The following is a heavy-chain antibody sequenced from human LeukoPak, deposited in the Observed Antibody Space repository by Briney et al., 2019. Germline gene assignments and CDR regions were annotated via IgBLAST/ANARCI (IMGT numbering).Heavy chain of an antibody. D-gene: IGHD2-15*01. CDR2: IYHSGST. J-gene: IGHJ3*02. CDR3: ARDCSGGSCYGAFDI. Sequence: PSETLSLTCAVSGGSISSSNWWSWVRQPPGKGLEWIGEIYHSGSTNYNPSLKSRVTISVDKSKNQFSLKLSSVTAADTAVYYCARDCSGGSCYGAFDIWGQGTMVTVSS. CDR1: GGSISSSNW. V-gene: IGHV4-4*02.